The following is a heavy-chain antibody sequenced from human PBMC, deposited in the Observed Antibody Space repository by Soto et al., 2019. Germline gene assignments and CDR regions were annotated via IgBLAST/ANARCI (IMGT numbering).Heavy chain of an antibody. Sequence: ASVKVSCKASGYTFTSYDINWVRQATGQGLEWMGWMNPNSGNTGYAQKFQGRVTMTRNTSISTAYMELSSLRSEDTAVYYCARPSAAPPYYYYYGMDVWGQGTTVTVSS. CDR3: ARPSAAPPYYYYYGMDV. CDR2: MNPNSGNT. J-gene: IGHJ6*02. V-gene: IGHV1-8*01. CDR1: GYTFTSYD. D-gene: IGHD6-13*01.